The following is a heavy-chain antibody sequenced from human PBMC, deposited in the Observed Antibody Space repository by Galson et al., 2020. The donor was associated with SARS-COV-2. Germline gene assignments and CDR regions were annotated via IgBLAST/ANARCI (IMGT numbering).Heavy chain of an antibody. CDR2: ISTYNGDT. Sequence: ASVKVSCKASGYTISTYAISWVRRAPGQGLEWMGWISTYNGDTKYAPKFQGRVTMTTDTSANSVYMELRNLRSDDTATYYCARDGQIGYDYRAVGYWGQGTLVTVAS. CDR3: ARDGQIGYDYRAVGY. D-gene: IGHD5-12*01. V-gene: IGHV1-18*01. J-gene: IGHJ4*02. CDR1: GYTISTYA.